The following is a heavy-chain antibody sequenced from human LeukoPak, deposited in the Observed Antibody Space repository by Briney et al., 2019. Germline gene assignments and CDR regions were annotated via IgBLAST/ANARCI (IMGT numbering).Heavy chain of an antibody. CDR2: INTNTGNP. Sequence: GASVKVSCKASGCIFTSYVLHWVRQAPGQGLEWMGWINTNTGNPTYAQGFTGRFVFSLDTSVSTAYLQISGLKADDTAMYYCARGDYETHGYQTRWGQGTLVTVSS. CDR3: ARGDYETHGYQTR. D-gene: IGHD3-22*01. J-gene: IGHJ4*02. V-gene: IGHV7-4-1*02. CDR1: GCIFTSYV.